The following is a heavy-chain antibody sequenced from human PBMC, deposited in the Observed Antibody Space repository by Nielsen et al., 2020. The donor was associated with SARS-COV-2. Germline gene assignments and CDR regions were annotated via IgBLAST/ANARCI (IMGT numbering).Heavy chain of an antibody. Sequence: SVKVSCKASGFTFTSSAMQWVRQARGQRLERIGWIVVGSGYTNYAQKFQERVTITRDMSTSTAYMELSNLRFDDTAIYYCAAESRWSGMDVWGQGTTVTVSS. V-gene: IGHV1-58*02. CDR3: AAESRWSGMDV. J-gene: IGHJ6*02. D-gene: IGHD2-15*01. CDR1: GFTFTSSA. CDR2: IVVGSGYT.